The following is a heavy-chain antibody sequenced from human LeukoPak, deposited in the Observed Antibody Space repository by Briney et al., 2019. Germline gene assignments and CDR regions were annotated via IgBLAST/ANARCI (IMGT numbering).Heavy chain of an antibody. D-gene: IGHD2-2*01. Sequence: PGGSLRLSCAASGFTFSSYAMSWVRQAPGKGLEWVSAISGSGGSTYYADSVKGRFTISRDNSKNTLYLQMNSLRAEDTDVYYCAKGYCSSTSCAPFDYWGQGTLVTVSS. J-gene: IGHJ4*02. V-gene: IGHV3-23*01. CDR2: ISGSGGST. CDR3: AKGYCSSTSCAPFDY. CDR1: GFTFSSYA.